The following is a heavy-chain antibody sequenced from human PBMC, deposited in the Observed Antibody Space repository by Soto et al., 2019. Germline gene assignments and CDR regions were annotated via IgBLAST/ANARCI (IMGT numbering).Heavy chain of an antibody. V-gene: IGHV4-59*01. J-gene: IGHJ6*02. CDR1: GVSISSYY. CDR2: IHYTGNS. D-gene: IGHD2-8*02. Sequence: SETLSLTCTVSGVSISSYYWTWIRQTPGKGLEWIGHIHYTGNSNYNPSLKSRVTISVDTSKDQFYLSLSSATAADTAVYYCARDSQYCSGGRCYADFYGMDVWGQGTTVTVSS. CDR3: ARDSQYCSGGRCYADFYGMDV.